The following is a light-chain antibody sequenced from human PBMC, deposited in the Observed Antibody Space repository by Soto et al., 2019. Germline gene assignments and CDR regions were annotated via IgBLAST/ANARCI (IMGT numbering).Light chain of an antibody. J-gene: IGKJ1*01. CDR3: QYYDSFRT. Sequence: EILLTQSPAPPSLSPGERATLSCRASQSVSSSYLAWYQQKPGQAPRLLIYGASSRATGIPDRFSGSGSGTDFTLTISRLEPEDFAVYFCQYYDSFRTFGQGTKVDIK. V-gene: IGKV3-20*01. CDR1: QSVSSSY. CDR2: GAS.